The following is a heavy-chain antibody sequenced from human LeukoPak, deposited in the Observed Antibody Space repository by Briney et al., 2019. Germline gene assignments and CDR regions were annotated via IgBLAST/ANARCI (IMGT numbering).Heavy chain of an antibody. CDR3: TRDDGAGPHY. Sequence: GGSLRLSCAASGFTFSSYWMSWVRQAPGKGLEWVANIKVDGGGTHYVDSVKGRFTISRDNARSSLYLQMNSLRADDTAVYYCTRDDGAGPHYWGQGTLVTVSS. V-gene: IGHV3-7*01. CDR1: GFTFSSYW. CDR2: IKVDGGGT. J-gene: IGHJ4*02. D-gene: IGHD3-10*01.